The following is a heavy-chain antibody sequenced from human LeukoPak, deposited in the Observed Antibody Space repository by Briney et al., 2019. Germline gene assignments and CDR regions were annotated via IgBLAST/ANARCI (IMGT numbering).Heavy chain of an antibody. D-gene: IGHD1-26*01. CDR1: GLTFSSYG. J-gene: IGHJ4*02. CDR3: TTGWEPFDY. V-gene: IGHV3-30*03. CDR2: ISYDGSNK. Sequence: GGSLRLSCAASGLTFSSYGMHWVRQAPGKGLEWVAVISYDGSNKYYADSVKGRFTISRDDSKNTLYLQMNSLKTEDTAVYYCTTGWEPFDYWGQGTLVTVSS.